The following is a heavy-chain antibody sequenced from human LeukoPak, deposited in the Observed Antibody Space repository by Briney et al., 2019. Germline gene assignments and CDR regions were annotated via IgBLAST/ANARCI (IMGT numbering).Heavy chain of an antibody. CDR3: ARHRRNYYGTGGSPFDF. Sequence: SETLSLTCTISGASMSNYYWSWIRQPPGKRPEWMAYISDSGCDIYNPSLKSRVAISVDPSKNQFSLKVTSVTAADTAVYFCARHRRNYYGTGGSPFDFWGQGILVTVSS. V-gene: IGHV4-59*08. CDR2: ISDSGCD. J-gene: IGHJ4*02. CDR1: GASMSNYY. D-gene: IGHD3-10*01.